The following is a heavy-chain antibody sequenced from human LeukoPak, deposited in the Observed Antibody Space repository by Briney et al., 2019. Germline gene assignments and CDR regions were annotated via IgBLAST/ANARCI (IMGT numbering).Heavy chain of an antibody. V-gene: IGHV3-30-3*01. CDR1: GFTFSSYA. J-gene: IGHJ4*02. CDR2: ISYDGSNK. CDR3: ARERALRWYHRGFDY. D-gene: IGHD4-23*01. Sequence: GGSLRLSCAASGFTFSSYAMHWVRQAPGKGLEWVAVISYDGSNKYYADSVKGRFTIPRANSKHTLYLQMTSLRAEHPAVYYCARERALRWYHRGFDYWGQGTLVTVSS.